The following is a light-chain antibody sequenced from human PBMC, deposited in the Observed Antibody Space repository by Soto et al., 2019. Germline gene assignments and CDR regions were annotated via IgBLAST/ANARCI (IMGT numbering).Light chain of an antibody. V-gene: IGKV1-33*01. J-gene: IGKJ2*01. CDR2: DAS. Sequence: DIQMTQSPSSLSASVGDRVTITCQASQDISNYLNWYQQKPGKAPKLLIYDASNLETGVSSRFSGSGSGTDFTFTISSLQTEDIATYYCQQYDNPPYNFGQGTKAEIK. CDR1: QDISNY. CDR3: QQYDNPPYN.